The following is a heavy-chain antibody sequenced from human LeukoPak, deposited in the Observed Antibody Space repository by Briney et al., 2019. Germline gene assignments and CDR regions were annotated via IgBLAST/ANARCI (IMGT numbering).Heavy chain of an antibody. CDR1: GSISSYY. CDR3: ARQNCTSTSCLTKNAFDI. CDR2: IYTSGST. D-gene: IGHD2-2*01. J-gene: IGHJ3*02. V-gene: IGHV4-4*09. Sequence: SETLSLTCTVSGSISSYYWSWIRQPPGKGLEWIGYIYTSGSTNYNPSLKSRVTISVDTSKNQFSLDLSSVTAADTAVYYCARQNCTSTSCLTKNAFDIWGQGTMVTVSS.